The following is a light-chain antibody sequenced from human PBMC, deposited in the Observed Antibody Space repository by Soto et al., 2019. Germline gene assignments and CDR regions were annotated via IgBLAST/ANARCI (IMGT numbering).Light chain of an antibody. CDR2: DVR. CDR1: SSDVVAYNY. Sequence: ALTQPASVSGSPGQSITISCTGTSSDVVAYNYVSWYQQHPGKAPKLMIYDVRKRPSGISNRFSGPKSGNTASLTISGLQAEDESDYFCSSYTSSSTPYYVFGTGTRSPS. J-gene: IGLJ1*01. V-gene: IGLV2-14*01. CDR3: SSYTSSSTPYYV.